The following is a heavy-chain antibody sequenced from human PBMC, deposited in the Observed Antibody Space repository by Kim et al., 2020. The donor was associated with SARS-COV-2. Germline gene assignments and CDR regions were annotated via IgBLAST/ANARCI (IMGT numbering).Heavy chain of an antibody. Sequence: GGSLRLSCAASGFTFSNYAMSWVRQAPGKGLEWVAAISGGGGSPYYANSVKGRFTISRDNSKNTLYLQLNNLIAEDTAVYYCANSDDEYRFDYLDQGTL. CDR2: ISGGGGSP. J-gene: IGHJ4*02. CDR3: ANSDDEYRFDY. V-gene: IGHV3-23*01. CDR1: GFTFSNYA. D-gene: IGHD4-4*01.